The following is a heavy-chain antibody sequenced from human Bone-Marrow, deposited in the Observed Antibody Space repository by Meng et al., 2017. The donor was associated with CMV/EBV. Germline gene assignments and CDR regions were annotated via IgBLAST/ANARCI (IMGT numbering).Heavy chain of an antibody. CDR1: GFTFSSYS. Sequence: GESLKISCAASGFTFSSYSMNWVRQAPGKGLEWVSSISSSSSYIYYADSVKGRFTISRDNAKNSLYLQMNSLRAEDTAVYYCADSNRGLYYYGMDGWGQGTTVTVSS. J-gene: IGHJ6*02. CDR2: ISSSSSYI. V-gene: IGHV3-21*01. CDR3: ADSNRGLYYYGMDG. D-gene: IGHD2/OR15-2a*01.